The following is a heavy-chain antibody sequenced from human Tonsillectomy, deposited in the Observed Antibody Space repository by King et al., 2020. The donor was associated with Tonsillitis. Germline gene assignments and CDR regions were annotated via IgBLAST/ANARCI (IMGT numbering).Heavy chain of an antibody. Sequence: QLVQSGAEVGKPGASVKVSCKASGYTFTNDYMHWVRQAPGQGLEWMGIINPSDGGASYAQKFQGRVTMTRDTSTSTVYMELRSLRSEDTAVYYCAREGGVLRGLGDLEFWGQGTLVTVSS. CDR2: INPSDGGA. V-gene: IGHV1-46*01. D-gene: IGHD3-16*01. J-gene: IGHJ4*02. CDR3: AREGGVLRGLGDLEF. CDR1: GYTFTNDY.